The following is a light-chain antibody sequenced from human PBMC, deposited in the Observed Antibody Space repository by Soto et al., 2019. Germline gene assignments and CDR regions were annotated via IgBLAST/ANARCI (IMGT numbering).Light chain of an antibody. Sequence: TVMPQSTATLSVSPGERATLSCRASQSVNSNLAWYQQKLGQAPRVLIYGASTRATGIPDRFSGSGSGTEFILTISSLQSEDFAVYYCQEYNTWPWTFGQGTKVDIK. CDR3: QEYNTWPWT. J-gene: IGKJ1*01. CDR2: GAS. V-gene: IGKV3-15*01. CDR1: QSVNSN.